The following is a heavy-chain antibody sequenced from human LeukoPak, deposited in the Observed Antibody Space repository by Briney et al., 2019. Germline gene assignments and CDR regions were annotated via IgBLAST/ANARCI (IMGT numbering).Heavy chain of an antibody. D-gene: IGHD6-13*01. Sequence: GGSLRLSCAASGFTFSSYWMSWVRQAPGKGLEWVANIKQDGSEKYYVDSVKGRFTISRDNAKNSLYLQMNSLRAEDTAVYYCARESPIAAAATFDYWGQGTLVTVSP. CDR3: ARESPIAAAATFDY. V-gene: IGHV3-7*01. CDR2: IKQDGSEK. J-gene: IGHJ4*02. CDR1: GFTFSSYW.